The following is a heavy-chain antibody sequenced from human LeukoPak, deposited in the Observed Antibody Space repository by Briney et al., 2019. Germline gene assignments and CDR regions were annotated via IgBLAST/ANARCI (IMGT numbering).Heavy chain of an antibody. V-gene: IGHV3-30*04. D-gene: IGHD3-16*01. CDR2: ISYDGSNK. CDR3: ARLNLEGVGTLLDY. Sequence: GRSLRLSCAASGFTFSSYAMHWVRQAPGKGLEWVAVISYDGSNKYYADSVKGRFTISRDNSKNTLYLQMNSLGAEDTAVYYCARLNLEGVGTLLDYWGQGTLVTVSS. J-gene: IGHJ4*02. CDR1: GFTFSSYA.